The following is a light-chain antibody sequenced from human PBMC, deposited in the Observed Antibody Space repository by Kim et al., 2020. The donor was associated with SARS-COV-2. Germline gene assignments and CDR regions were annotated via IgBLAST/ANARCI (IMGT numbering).Light chain of an antibody. CDR2: YES. Sequence: APGKEARVTWGGKNIGSKRGPWYQQKPGQGPGVGIYYESDRPPGIPERFSGSNSGNTATLTISRVEGGDEADYYCQVWDSSSDHRVFGGGTQLTVL. CDR3: QVWDSSSDHRV. CDR1: NIGSKR. V-gene: IGLV3-21*04. J-gene: IGLJ3*02.